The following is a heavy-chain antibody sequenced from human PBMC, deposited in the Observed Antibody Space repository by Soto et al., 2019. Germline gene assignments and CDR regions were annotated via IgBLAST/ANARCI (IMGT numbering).Heavy chain of an antibody. V-gene: IGHV3-23*01. Sequence: QLLESGGGLVQPGGSLRLSCAASGSTFSSYAVSWVRQAPGRGLEWVSGITASGGSTYYADSVEGRFTVSRDNSKNTLFLQMSSLRAEDTAVYLCARVLWLGDAYDLWGRGTMVTVSS. CDR1: GSTFSSYA. D-gene: IGHD6-19*01. CDR3: ARVLWLGDAYDL. CDR2: ITASGGST. J-gene: IGHJ3*01.